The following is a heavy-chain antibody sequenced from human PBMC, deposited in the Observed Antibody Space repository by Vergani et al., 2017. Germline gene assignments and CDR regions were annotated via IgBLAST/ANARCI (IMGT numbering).Heavy chain of an antibody. CDR2: IWYDGSNK. CDR3: ARDLKAARRNWFDP. D-gene: IGHD6-13*01. V-gene: IGHV3-33*01. J-gene: IGHJ5*02. Sequence: VQLLESGGGLVQPGRSLRLSCAASGFTFSSYGMHWVRQAPGKGLEWVAVIWYDGSNKYYADSVKGRFTISRDNSKNTLYLQMNSLRAEDTAVYYCARDLKAARRNWFDPWGQGTLVTVSA. CDR1: GFTFSSYG.